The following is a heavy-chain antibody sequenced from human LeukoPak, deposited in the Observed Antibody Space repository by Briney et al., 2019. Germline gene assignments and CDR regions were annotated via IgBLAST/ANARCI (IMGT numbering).Heavy chain of an antibody. V-gene: IGHV4-4*07. Sequence: SETLSLTCTVSGGSISSYYWSWIRQPAGKGLEWIGRIYTSGSTNYNPSLKSRVTMSVDTSKNQFSLKLSSVTAADTAVYYCARGGDYGSGSYYILWGQGTLVTVSS. J-gene: IGHJ4*02. CDR1: GGSISSYY. D-gene: IGHD3-10*01. CDR2: IYTSGST. CDR3: ARGGDYGSGSYYIL.